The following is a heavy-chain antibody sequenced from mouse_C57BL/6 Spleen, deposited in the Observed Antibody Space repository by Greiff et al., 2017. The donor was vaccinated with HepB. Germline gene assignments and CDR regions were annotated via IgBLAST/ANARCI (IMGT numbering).Heavy chain of an antibody. CDR2: IDPSDSET. D-gene: IGHD1-1*01. CDR3: ARSGYYGSNWYFDV. CDR1: GYTFTSYW. Sequence: VQLQQSGAELVRPGSSVKLSCKASGYTFTSYWMHWVKQRPIQGLEWIGNIDPSDSETHYNQKFKDKATLTVDKSSSTAYMQLSSLTSEDSAVYYCARSGYYGSNWYFDVWGTGTTVTVSS. V-gene: IGHV1-52*01. J-gene: IGHJ1*03.